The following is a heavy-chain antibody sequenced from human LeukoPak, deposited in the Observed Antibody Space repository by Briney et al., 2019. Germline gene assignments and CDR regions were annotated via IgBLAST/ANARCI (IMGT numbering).Heavy chain of an antibody. CDR2: ISSSSSYI. J-gene: IGHJ4*02. CDR3: ARGQGSGYEYTFDY. D-gene: IGHD5-12*01. V-gene: IGHV3-21*01. CDR1: GFTFSSYS. Sequence: GGSLRLSCAASGFTFSSYSMNWVRQAPGKGLEWVSSISSSSSYIYYADSVKGRFTISRDNAKNSLYLQMNSLRAEDTAVYYCARGQGSGYEYTFDYWGQGTLVTVSS.